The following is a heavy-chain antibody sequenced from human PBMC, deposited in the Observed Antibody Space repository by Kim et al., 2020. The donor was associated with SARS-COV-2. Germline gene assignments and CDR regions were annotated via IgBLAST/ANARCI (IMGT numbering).Heavy chain of an antibody. D-gene: IGHD6-19*01. CDR2: ISYDGSNK. CDR3: ARGRWGAVAGPIDI. CDR1: GFTFSSYA. V-gene: IGHV3-30-3*01. J-gene: IGHJ3*02. Sequence: GGSLRLSCAASGFTFSSYAMHWVRQAPGKGLEWVAVISYDGSNKYYADSVKGRFTISRDNSKNTLYLQMNSLRAEDTAVYYCARGRWGAVAGPIDIWGQGTMVTVSS.